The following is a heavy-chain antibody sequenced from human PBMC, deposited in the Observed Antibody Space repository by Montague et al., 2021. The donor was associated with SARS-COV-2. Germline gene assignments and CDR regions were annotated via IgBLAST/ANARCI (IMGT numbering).Heavy chain of an antibody. V-gene: IGHV3-43*01. CDR2: ISWDGGST. CDR1: GFTFDDYT. J-gene: IGHJ6*02. Sequence: SLRLSCSASGFTFDDYTMHWVRQAPGKGLEWVSLISWDGGSTYYXDSVKGRFTISRDNSKNSLYLQMNSLRTEDTALYYCAKDMGAWNYYHGMDVWGQGTTVTVSS. CDR3: AKDMGAWNYYHGMDV. D-gene: IGHD1-1*01.